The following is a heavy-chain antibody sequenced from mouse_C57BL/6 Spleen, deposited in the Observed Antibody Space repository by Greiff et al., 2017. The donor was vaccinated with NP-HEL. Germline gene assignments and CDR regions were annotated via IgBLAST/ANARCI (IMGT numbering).Heavy chain of an antibody. CDR3: ARLDYYYGSTLYFDY. V-gene: IGHV1-53*01. CDR1: GYTFTSYW. J-gene: IGHJ2*01. CDR2: INPSNGGT. D-gene: IGHD1-1*01. Sequence: QVHVKQPGTELVKPGASVKLSCKASGYTFTSYWMHWVKQRPGQGLEWIGNINPSNGGTNYNEKFKSKATLTVDKSSSTAYMQLSSLTSEDSAVYYCARLDYYYGSTLYFDYWGQGTTLTVSS.